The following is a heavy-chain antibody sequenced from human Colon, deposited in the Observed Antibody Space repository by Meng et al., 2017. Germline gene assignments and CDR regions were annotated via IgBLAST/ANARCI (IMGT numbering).Heavy chain of an antibody. CDR3: AIDYGDYDTFDF. Sequence: GSLRLSCAVFGGSLSTYYWSWIRQPPGKGLEWTGEINHSGSTNYNSSLKRRVTMSVDTSKNQFSLKLSSMTAANTGVYYCAIDYGDYDTFDFWGQGTLVTVSS. CDR1: GGSLSTYY. CDR2: INHSGST. D-gene: IGHD4-17*01. J-gene: IGHJ4*02. V-gene: IGHV4-34*01.